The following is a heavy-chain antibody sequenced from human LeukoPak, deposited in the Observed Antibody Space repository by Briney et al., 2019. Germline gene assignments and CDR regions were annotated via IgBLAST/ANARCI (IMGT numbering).Heavy chain of an antibody. CDR1: GGSISSGGYY. D-gene: IGHD5-24*01. CDR2: IYYSGST. CDR3: ARDGRDGYNWD. V-gene: IGHV4-31*03. Sequence: SEILSLTCTVSGGSISSGGYYWSWIRQHPGKGLEWIGYIYYSGSTYYNPSLKSRVTISVDTSKNQFSLKLSSVTAADTAVYYCARDGRDGYNWDWGQGTLVTVSS. J-gene: IGHJ4*02.